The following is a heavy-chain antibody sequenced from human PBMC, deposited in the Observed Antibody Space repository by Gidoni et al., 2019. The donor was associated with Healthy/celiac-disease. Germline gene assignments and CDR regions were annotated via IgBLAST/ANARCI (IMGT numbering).Heavy chain of an antibody. CDR2: ISSSSRYI. D-gene: IGHD3-22*01. V-gene: IGHV3-21*06. CDR1: GFTVSNYS. Sequence: EVQPVESGGGQVKPGRSLRLSCAASGFTVSNYSMKWVREAPGRGLEWVSYISSSSRYIYYADSVKGRFTISRDNAKNSLYVQMKRMRAEETAVYYCGMIGDDYWGQGTLVTVSS. CDR3: GMIGDDY. J-gene: IGHJ4*02.